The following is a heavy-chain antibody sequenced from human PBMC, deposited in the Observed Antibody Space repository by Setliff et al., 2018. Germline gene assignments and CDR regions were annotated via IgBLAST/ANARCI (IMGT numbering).Heavy chain of an antibody. CDR1: GDSFSGYF. CDR3: AGGAFGSRWYVRPWFDP. CDR2: IDQSGST. Sequence: SETLSLICAVYGDSFSGYFWTWIRQPPGKGLERIGDIDQSGSTNYNPSLKSRLTISVDTSKNQFSLSLSSVTAADTAVYYCAGGAFGSRWYVRPWFDPWGQGTLVTVSS. V-gene: IGHV4-34*01. D-gene: IGHD6-13*01. J-gene: IGHJ5*02.